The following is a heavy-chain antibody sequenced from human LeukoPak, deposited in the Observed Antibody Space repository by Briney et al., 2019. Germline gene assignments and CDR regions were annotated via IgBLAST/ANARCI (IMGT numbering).Heavy chain of an antibody. J-gene: IGHJ4*02. Sequence: GGSLRLSCAASGFTFSSYAMSWVRQAPGKGLEWVSAISGSGGSTYYADSVKGRFTISRDNSKNTLYLQMNSLRAEDTAVYYCAKDVSYCSGGSCYYCDYWGQGTLVTVSS. D-gene: IGHD2-15*01. CDR3: AKDVSYCSGGSCYYCDY. V-gene: IGHV3-23*01. CDR2: ISGSGGST. CDR1: GFTFSSYA.